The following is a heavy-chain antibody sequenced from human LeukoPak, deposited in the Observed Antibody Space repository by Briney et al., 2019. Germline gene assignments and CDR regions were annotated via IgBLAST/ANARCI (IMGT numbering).Heavy chain of an antibody. D-gene: IGHD1-26*01. V-gene: IGHV3-21*06. CDR1: GFTVSNKY. J-gene: IGHJ6*03. Sequence: GGSLRLSCAASGFTVSNKYMNWVRQAPGKGLEWVSSITSSSSYIYYADSVKGRFTISRDNAKNSLYLQMDSLRVEDTAVYYCARDPYSGNYGAYYYYYMDVWGKGTTVTISS. CDR2: ITSSSSYI. CDR3: ARDPYSGNYGAYYYYYMDV.